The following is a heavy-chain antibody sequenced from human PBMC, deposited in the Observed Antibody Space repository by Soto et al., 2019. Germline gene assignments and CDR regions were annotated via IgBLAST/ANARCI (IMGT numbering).Heavy chain of an antibody. CDR3: ARDRLKYWPRYYYGMDV. D-gene: IGHD2-8*02. CDR1: GYTFTSYG. CDR2: ISAYNGNT. Sequence: QVQLVQSGAEVKKPGASVKVSCKASGYTFTSYGISWVRQAPGQGLEWMGWISAYNGNTNYAQKLQGRVTMTTDTSTSTAYMELRSRRSDDTAVYYWARDRLKYWPRYYYGMDVWGQVTTVTVSS. J-gene: IGHJ6*02. V-gene: IGHV1-18*04.